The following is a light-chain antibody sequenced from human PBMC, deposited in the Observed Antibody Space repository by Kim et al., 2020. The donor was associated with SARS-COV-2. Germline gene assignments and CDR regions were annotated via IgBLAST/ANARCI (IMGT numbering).Light chain of an antibody. CDR2: AAS. J-gene: IGKJ4*01. CDR1: RSISTY. V-gene: IGKV1-39*01. Sequence: DIQLTQSPSSLSASVGERVTITCRASRSISTYLNWYQLKAGKAPQLLIFAASSLQSGVPTRFSGSGSGTDFTLTISGLHPEDFATYYCQQSYSSPVTFGGGTKVDIK. CDR3: QQSYSSPVT.